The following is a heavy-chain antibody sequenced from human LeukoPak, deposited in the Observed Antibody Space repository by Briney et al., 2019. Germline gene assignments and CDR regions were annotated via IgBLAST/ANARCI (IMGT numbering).Heavy chain of an antibody. CDR2: VYNSVTI. V-gene: IGHV4-61*02. D-gene: IGHD4-17*01. Sequence: SQTLSLTCSVSGGSISSGSYYLSWIRQPAGKGLEWIGRVYNSVTINYNPSLKSRVTISEDTSKNQFSLKLSSVTAADTAVYYCARATHYGDYGVFDYWGQGTLVTVSS. J-gene: IGHJ4*02. CDR3: ARATHYGDYGVFDY. CDR1: GGSISSGSYY.